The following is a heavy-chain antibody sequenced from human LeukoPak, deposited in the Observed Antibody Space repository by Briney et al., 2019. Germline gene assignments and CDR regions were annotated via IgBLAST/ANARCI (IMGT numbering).Heavy chain of an antibody. V-gene: IGHV1-8*01. CDR2: MNPNSGNT. Sequence: ASVKVSCKASGYTFTSYDINWVRQATGQGLEWMGWMNPNSGNTGYTQKFQGRVTMTRDTSTSTVYMELSSLRSEDTAVYYCARDITRTVTTGGDFDYWGQGTLVTVSS. CDR3: ARDITRTVTTGGDFDY. J-gene: IGHJ4*02. CDR1: GYTFTSYD. D-gene: IGHD4-17*01.